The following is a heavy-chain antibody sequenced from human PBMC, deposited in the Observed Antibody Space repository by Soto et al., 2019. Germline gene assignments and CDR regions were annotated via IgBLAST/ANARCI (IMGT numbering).Heavy chain of an antibody. CDR3: ARQEQWLVFYYYYGMDV. V-gene: IGHV3-33*01. CDR1: GFTFSSYG. D-gene: IGHD6-19*01. Sequence: QVQLVESGGGVVQPGRSLRLSCAASGFTFSSYGMHWVRQAPGKGLEWVAVIWYDGSNKYYADSVKGRFTISRDNSKNTLYLQMNSLSAEDTAVYYCARQEQWLVFYYYYGMDVWGQGTTVTVSS. J-gene: IGHJ6*02. CDR2: IWYDGSNK.